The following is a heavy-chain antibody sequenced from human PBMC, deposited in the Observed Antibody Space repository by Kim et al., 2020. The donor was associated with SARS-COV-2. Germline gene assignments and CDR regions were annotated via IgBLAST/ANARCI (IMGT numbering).Heavy chain of an antibody. J-gene: IGHJ5*02. Sequence: GESLKISCKASGYSFTTYWIGWVRQMPGKGLEWMGIIYPDHSDTRYSPSFQGQVTISADKSISTAYLQWSSLKASDTAMYYCARWSGGAVVVAPTWFDPWGQGTLVTVSS. CDR2: IYPDHSDT. D-gene: IGHD2-15*01. CDR3: ARWSGGAVVVAPTWFDP. V-gene: IGHV5-51*01. CDR1: GYSFTTYW.